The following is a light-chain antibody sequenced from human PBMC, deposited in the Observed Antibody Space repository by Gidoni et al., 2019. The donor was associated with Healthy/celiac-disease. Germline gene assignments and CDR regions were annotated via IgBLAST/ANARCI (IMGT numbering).Light chain of an antibody. CDR3: SSYTSSSTLV. Sequence: QSALTQPDSVSVSPGPSITISCTGTRSDLGGYNYVSWYQQHPGKSPNIVIYYVTNRPSGVSNRFSGFKSGNTAARTISGLQAEDEADYYCSSYTSSSTLVFGGGTKLTVL. CDR1: RSDLGGYNY. CDR2: YVT. J-gene: IGLJ2*01. V-gene: IGLV2-14*03.